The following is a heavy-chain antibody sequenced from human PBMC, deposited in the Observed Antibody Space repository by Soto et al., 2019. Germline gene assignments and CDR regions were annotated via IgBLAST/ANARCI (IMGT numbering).Heavy chain of an antibody. CDR2: ISYDGSNK. J-gene: IGHJ4*02. V-gene: IGHV3-30-3*01. CDR1: GFTFSSYA. D-gene: IGHD2-21*01. Sequence: GGSLRLSCAASGFTFSSYAMHWVRQAPGKGLEWVGVISYDGSNKYYADSAKGRFTISRDNSKNTLYLQMNSLKTEDTTVNDFNADLPGGNSDFFDYWGQGTLVTVSS. CDR3: NADLPGGNSDFFDY.